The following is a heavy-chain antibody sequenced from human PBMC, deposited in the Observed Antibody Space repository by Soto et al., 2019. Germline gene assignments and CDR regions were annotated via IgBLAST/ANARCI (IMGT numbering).Heavy chain of an antibody. CDR3: AYSSGWYLHRGYYYYGMDV. CDR1: GDSVSSNSAA. D-gene: IGHD6-19*01. V-gene: IGHV6-1*01. J-gene: IGHJ6*02. Sequence: PSQTLSLTCAISGDSVSSNSAAWNWIRQSPSRGLEWLGRTYYRSKWYNDYAVSVKSRITINPDTSKNQFSLQLNSVTPEDTAVYYCAYSSGWYLHRGYYYYGMDVWGQGTTVTVSS. CDR2: TYYRSKWYN.